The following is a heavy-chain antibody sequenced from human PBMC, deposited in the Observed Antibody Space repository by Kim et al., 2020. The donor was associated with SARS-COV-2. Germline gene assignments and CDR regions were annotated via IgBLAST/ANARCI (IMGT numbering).Heavy chain of an antibody. J-gene: IGHJ3*02. CDR2: IWYDENSE. Sequence: GGSLRLSCAASGFIFSAYCIHWVRQAPGKGLEWVAVIWYDENSEYSADSVTGRFTLSRDNSTGTVYLQINSLRAEYTAVYYCARALYYSTAYAFYIWG. D-gene: IGHD2-2*01. CDR3: ARALYYSTAYAFYI. V-gene: IGHV3-33*01. CDR1: GFIFSAYC.